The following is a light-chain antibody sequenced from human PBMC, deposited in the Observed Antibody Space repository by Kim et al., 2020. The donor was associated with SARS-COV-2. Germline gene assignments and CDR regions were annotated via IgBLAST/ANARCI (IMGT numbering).Light chain of an antibody. Sequence: PGKPATSTCGGDDIGTKSVHWYQQKPGQAPVLVIYYDTDRPSGIPERFSASNSGNTATLTVSRVEAGDEADYYCQVWDSGSDQWVFGGGTKLTVL. J-gene: IGLJ3*02. CDR2: YDT. CDR1: DIGTKS. V-gene: IGLV3-21*04. CDR3: QVWDSGSDQWV.